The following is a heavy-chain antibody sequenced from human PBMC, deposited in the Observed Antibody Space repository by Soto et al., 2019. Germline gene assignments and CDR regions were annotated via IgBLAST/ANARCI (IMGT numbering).Heavy chain of an antibody. CDR1: GFSFCDST. Sequence: GGSLRLSCAASGFSFCDSTVHWVRRASGKGLEWVGRIRSRPNNYATAYAASVKGRLTISRDDSKNTAYLQMNSLKTEDTAVYYCTRYGSGSYYYDGSAPYWGQGTLVTVSS. J-gene: IGHJ4*02. CDR2: IRSRPNNYAT. V-gene: IGHV3-73*01. D-gene: IGHD3-22*01. CDR3: TRYGSGSYYYDGSAPY.